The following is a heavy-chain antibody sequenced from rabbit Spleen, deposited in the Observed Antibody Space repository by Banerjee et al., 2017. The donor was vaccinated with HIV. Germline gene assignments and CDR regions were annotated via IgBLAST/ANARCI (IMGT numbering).Heavy chain of an antibody. CDR1: GLDFSLNYW. CDR2: FDVTKYGTT. Sequence: QEQLVESGGGLVKPGAALTLTCKASGLDFSLNYWICWVRQAPGKGLEWIACFDVTKYGTTYYASWAKGRFTISKTSSTTVTLRMTSLTAADTATYFCARDLVGVIGWNFYLWGPGTLVTVS. V-gene: IGHV1S45*01. D-gene: IGHD1-1*01. J-gene: IGHJ4*01. CDR3: ARDLVGVIGWNFYL.